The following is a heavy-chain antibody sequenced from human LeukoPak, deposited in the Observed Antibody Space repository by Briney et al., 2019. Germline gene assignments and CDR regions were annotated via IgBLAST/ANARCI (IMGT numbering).Heavy chain of an antibody. Sequence: SETLSFTCTVSGGSVSGGSNYWSWIRQPPGKGLEWIGYIYYSGSANYNPSLKSRVTISVDTSKNQFSLRLSSVTAADTAVYYCARDLGYRYFDYWGQGTLVTVSS. D-gene: IGHD3-16*02. CDR2: IYYSGSA. CDR3: ARDLGYRYFDY. V-gene: IGHV4-61*01. J-gene: IGHJ4*02. CDR1: GGSVSGGSNY.